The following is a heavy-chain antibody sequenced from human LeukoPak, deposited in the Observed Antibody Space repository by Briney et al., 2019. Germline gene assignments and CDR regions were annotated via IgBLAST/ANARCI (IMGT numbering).Heavy chain of an antibody. CDR2: INLSTGDT. CDR3: AIWAGGNAPVASFDY. D-gene: IGHD3-16*01. V-gene: IGHV1-2*02. J-gene: IGHJ4*02. CDR1: VYIFNGYY. Sequence: ASVKVSCKPSVYIFNGYYMHWRRQAPGQGLEWMGWINLSTGDTNYAQKFQGRVTMTRDTSIRTAYMEMSRLRYDDTALYYCAIWAGGNAPVASFDYWGQGTLVTVSS.